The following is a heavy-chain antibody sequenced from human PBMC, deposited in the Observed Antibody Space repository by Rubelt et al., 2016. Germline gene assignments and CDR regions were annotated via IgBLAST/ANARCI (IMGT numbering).Heavy chain of an antibody. D-gene: IGHD3-10*01. J-gene: IGHJ5*02. CDR3: ARIPGSGSSEINWFDP. CDR2: IDPSDSYT. CDR1: GYSFTSYW. V-gene: IGHV5-10-1*01. Sequence: EVQLVQSGAEVKKPGESLKISCKGSGYSFTSYWISWVRQMPGKGLEWMGRIDPSDSYTNYSPSFQGHVTISAAKSISTAYLQWSSLKASDTAMYYCARIPGSGSSEINWFDPWGQGTLVTVSS.